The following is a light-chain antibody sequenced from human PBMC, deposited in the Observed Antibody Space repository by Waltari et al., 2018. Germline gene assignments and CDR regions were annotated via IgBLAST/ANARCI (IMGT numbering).Light chain of an antibody. V-gene: IGKV1-8*01. CDR2: AAS. CDR1: QGISSY. J-gene: IGKJ2*01. CDR3: QQYYSYPPYT. Sequence: AIRMTQSPSSLSASTGDRVTITCRASQGISSYLAWYQQQPGKAPKLLIYAASTLQSGVPSRFSGSGSGTDFTLTISCLQSEDFATYYCQQYYSYPPYTFGQGTKLEIK.